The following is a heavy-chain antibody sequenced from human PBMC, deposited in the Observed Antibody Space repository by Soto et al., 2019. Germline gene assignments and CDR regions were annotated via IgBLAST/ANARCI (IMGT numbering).Heavy chain of an antibody. CDR3: TRLSRVSLPDC. V-gene: IGHV3-7*01. CDR1: GLTFSNSW. J-gene: IGHJ4*02. Sequence: EVQLVESGGGLVQPGGSLRLSCEVSGLTFSNSWMNWVRQPPGKGLEWVANINPDGSGKYYVESLRGRFTISRDNAKNALYLQMNSLRAEDTAVYYCTRLSRVSLPDCWGKGALVTVSS. CDR2: INPDGSGK.